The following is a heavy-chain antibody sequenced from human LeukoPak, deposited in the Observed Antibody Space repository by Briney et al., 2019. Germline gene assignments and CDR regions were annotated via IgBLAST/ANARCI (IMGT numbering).Heavy chain of an antibody. CDR1: GYTFTSYD. V-gene: IGHV1-8*01. Sequence: ASVKVSCKASGYTFTSYDIHWVRQATGQGLEWMGRMNPNRGDTDYAQKFQGRVTMTRDTSISTAYMELRSLRSDDTAVYYCARPEGTYDSSGYYFDWGQGTLVTVSS. J-gene: IGHJ4*02. CDR2: MNPNRGDT. CDR3: ARPEGTYDSSGYYFD. D-gene: IGHD3-22*01.